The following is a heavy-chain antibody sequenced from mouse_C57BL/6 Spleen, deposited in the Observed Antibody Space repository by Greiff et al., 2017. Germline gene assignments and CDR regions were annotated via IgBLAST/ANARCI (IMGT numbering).Heavy chain of an antibody. CDR2: ILPGSGST. J-gene: IGHJ2*01. Sequence: VKLMESGAELMKPGASVKLSCKATGYTFTGYWIEWVKQRPGHGLEWIGEILPGSGSTNYNEKFKGKATVTADTASNTAYMQLSSLTAEDSAIYYCARACETGGSGYVDWGQGTTLTVSS. CDR1: GYTFTGYW. D-gene: IGHD3-2*02. V-gene: IGHV1-9*01. CDR3: ARACETGGSGYVD.